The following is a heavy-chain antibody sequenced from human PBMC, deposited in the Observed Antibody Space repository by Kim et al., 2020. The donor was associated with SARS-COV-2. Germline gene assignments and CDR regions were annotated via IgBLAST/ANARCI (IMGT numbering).Heavy chain of an antibody. J-gene: IGHJ2*01. CDR2: ISSAGTTT. Sequence: GGSLRLSCAASGFTYTTSCMHWVRQATGKGLLWVAPISSAGTTTDYADSVGGLIIISENTTNCTLYLLFNRLTAEATADYYCLEVLYVWGSDTLVIVAS. CDR3: LEVLYV. CDR1: GFTYTTSC. D-gene: IGHD3-16*01. V-gene: IGHV3-74*01.